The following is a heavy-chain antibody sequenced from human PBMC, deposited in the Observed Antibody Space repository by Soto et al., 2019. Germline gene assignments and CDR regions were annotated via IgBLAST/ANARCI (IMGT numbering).Heavy chain of an antibody. CDR2: IYYTGTT. CDR1: GGSIGSYY. J-gene: IGHJ3*02. D-gene: IGHD1-20*01. Sequence: PSETLSLTCTVSGGSIGSYYWTWIRQSPGKGLEWIGYIYYTGTTNYNPSLKSRVTISLDTSKNQFSLKLSSVTAADTAVYYCARGRYKSPLQAFDMWGQGTMVTVSS. V-gene: IGHV4-59*12. CDR3: ARGRYKSPLQAFDM.